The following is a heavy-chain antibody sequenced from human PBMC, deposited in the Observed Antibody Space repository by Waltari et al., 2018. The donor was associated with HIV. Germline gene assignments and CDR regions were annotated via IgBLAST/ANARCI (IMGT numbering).Heavy chain of an antibody. CDR2: IFYPGGT. D-gene: IGHD2-15*01. Sequence: QLQLQESGPGLVKASETLSLTCTVSGGSISSDNAYWGWFRQPPGKGLEWIGNIFYPGGTYYNPSLKSRLTMSVDTSKNQFSLKLSAVTAADTALYYCARPARDIGGGSNFDSWGQGTLVTVSS. V-gene: IGHV4-39*01. CDR3: ARPARDIGGGSNFDS. J-gene: IGHJ4*02. CDR1: GGSISSDNAY.